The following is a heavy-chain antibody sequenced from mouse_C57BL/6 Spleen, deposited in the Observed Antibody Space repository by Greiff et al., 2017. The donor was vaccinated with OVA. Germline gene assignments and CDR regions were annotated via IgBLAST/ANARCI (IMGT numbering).Heavy chain of an antibody. Sequence: QVQLQQPGAELVMPGASVKLSCKASGYTFTSYWMHWVKQRPGQGLEWIGEIDPSDSYTNYNQKFKGKSTLTVDKSSSTAYMQLSSLTSEDSAVYYWARGNYGSSLYAMDYWGQGTSVTVSS. D-gene: IGHD1-1*01. CDR2: IDPSDSYT. J-gene: IGHJ4*01. V-gene: IGHV1-69*01. CDR1: GYTFTSYW. CDR3: ARGNYGSSLYAMDY.